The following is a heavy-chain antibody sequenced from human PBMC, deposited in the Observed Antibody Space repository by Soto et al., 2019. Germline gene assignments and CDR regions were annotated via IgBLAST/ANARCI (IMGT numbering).Heavy chain of an antibody. D-gene: IGHD2-15*01. Sequence: QVQLVQSGAEVKKPGASVKVSCKASGYTFTSYGISWVRQAPGQGLEWMGWISAYNGNTNYAQKLQGRVTMNTDTSTSTAYMELRSLRSDDTAVYYCARSIIGYCSGGSCYAYFDIWGQGTMVTVSS. CDR3: ARSIIGYCSGGSCYAYFDI. CDR1: GYTFTSYG. J-gene: IGHJ3*02. V-gene: IGHV1-18*01. CDR2: ISAYNGNT.